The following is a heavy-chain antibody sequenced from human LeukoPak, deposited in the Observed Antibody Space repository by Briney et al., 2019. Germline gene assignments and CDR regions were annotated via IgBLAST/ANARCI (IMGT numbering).Heavy chain of an antibody. CDR2: INNGGSQR. J-gene: IGHJ6*02. CDR1: GFTLTNDW. CDR3: ARSPMDV. V-gene: IGHV3-7*01. Sequence: GGSLRLSCVGSGFTLTNDWMSWVRQTPGKGLEWVATINNGGSQRYYVDSVKGRFTISTDNAENSLYLEMNSLRVEDTAVYYCARSPMDVRGQGTTVTVSS.